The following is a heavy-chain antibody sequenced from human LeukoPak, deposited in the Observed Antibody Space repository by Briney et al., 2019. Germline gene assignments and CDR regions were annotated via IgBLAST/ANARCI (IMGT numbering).Heavy chain of an antibody. CDR3: ARGGLVGATYNWFDP. CDR2: IYHSGST. CDR1: GGSISSYY. J-gene: IGHJ5*02. Sequence: PSETLSLTCTVSGGSISSYYWSWIRQPPGKGLEWIGYIYHSGSTKYNPSLKSRVTISVDTSKNQFSLKLSSVTAADTAVYYCARGGLVGATYNWFDPWGQGTLVTVSS. D-gene: IGHD1-26*01. V-gene: IGHV4-59*01.